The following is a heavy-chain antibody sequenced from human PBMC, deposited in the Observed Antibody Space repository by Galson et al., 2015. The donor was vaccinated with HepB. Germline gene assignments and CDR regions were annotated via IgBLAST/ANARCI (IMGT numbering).Heavy chain of an antibody. CDR2: ISGSGGST. D-gene: IGHD3-22*01. CDR3: AKDSDYYDSSGYYYDSTDY. Sequence: SLRLSCAASGFTFSSYAMSWVRQAPGKGLEWVSAISGSGGSTYYADSVKGRFTISRDNSKNTLYLQMNSLRAEDTAVYYCAKDSDYYDSSGYYYDSTDYWGQGTLVTVSS. CDR1: GFTFSSYA. J-gene: IGHJ4*02. V-gene: IGHV3-23*01.